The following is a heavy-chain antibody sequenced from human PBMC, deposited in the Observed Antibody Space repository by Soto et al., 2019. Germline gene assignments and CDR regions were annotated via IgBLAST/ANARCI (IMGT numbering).Heavy chain of an antibody. Sequence: SETLSLTCTVSGGSISSYYWSWIRQPPGKGLEWIGYIYYSGSTNYNPSLKSRVTISVDTSKNQFSLKLSSVTAADTAVYYCARGYCSGGSCYPHYYYYYMDVWGKGTTVTVSS. CDR2: IYYSGST. D-gene: IGHD2-15*01. CDR1: GGSISSYY. CDR3: ARGYCSGGSCYPHYYYYYMDV. V-gene: IGHV4-59*01. J-gene: IGHJ6*03.